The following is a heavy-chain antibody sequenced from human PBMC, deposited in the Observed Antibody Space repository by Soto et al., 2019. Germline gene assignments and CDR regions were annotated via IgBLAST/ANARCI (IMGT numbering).Heavy chain of an antibody. D-gene: IGHD6-13*01. CDR2: ISSSSSYI. CDR1: GFTFSSYS. Sequence: EVQLVESGGGLVKPGGSLRLSCAASGFTFSSYSMNWVRQAPGKGLEWVSSISSSSSYIYYADSVKGRFTISRDNAKNSMYLQMNSLRAEDTAVYYCAKTVGSSSHYYYYYGMDVWGQETTVTVSS. J-gene: IGHJ6*02. V-gene: IGHV3-21*01. CDR3: AKTVGSSSHYYYYYGMDV.